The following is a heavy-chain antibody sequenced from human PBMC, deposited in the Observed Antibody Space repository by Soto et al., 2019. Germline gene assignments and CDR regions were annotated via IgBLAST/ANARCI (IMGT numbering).Heavy chain of an antibody. Sequence: GGSLRLSCAASGFTFSSYSMNWVRQAPGKGLEWVSSISSSSSYIYYADSVKGRFTISRDNAKNSLYLQMNSLRAEDTAVYYCARDLAIFGVVIFAYWGQGTLVTVSS. V-gene: IGHV3-21*01. J-gene: IGHJ4*02. CDR3: ARDLAIFGVVIFAY. CDR2: ISSSSSYI. D-gene: IGHD3-3*01. CDR1: GFTFSSYS.